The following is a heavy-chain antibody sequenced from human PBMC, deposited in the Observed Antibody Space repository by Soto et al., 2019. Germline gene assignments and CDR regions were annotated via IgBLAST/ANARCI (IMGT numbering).Heavy chain of an antibody. Sequence: ASVNVSCKFSGYTLTELSIHWVRQAPGKGLEWMGGFDPEDGETIYAQKFQGRVTMTEDTSTDTAYMELSSLRSEDTAVYYCATVGTYSGSYYYYWGQGTLVTVSS. J-gene: IGHJ4*02. V-gene: IGHV1-24*01. D-gene: IGHD1-26*01. CDR3: ATVGTYSGSYYYY. CDR1: GYTLTELS. CDR2: FDPEDGET.